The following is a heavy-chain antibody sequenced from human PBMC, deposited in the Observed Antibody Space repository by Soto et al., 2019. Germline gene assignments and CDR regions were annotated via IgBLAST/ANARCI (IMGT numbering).Heavy chain of an antibody. CDR1: GLSLSTSGEA. CDR2: IYWDDDK. J-gene: IGHJ5*02. V-gene: IGHV2-5*02. CDR3: AHYVSPRPAGWFGQ. D-gene: IGHD3-10*02. Sequence: QITLKESGPTLVKPTQTLTLTCTFSGLSLSTSGEAVGWIRQPPGKALEWLALIYWDDDKRYNPTLKTRLTIIKDNAKNPVVLTLTNMDPVDAARYYSAHYVSPRPAGWFGQWGQGILVTVST.